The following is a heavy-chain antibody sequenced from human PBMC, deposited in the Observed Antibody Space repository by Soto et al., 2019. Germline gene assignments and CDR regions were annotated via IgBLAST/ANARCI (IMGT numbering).Heavy chain of an antibody. J-gene: IGHJ4*02. CDR1: GFTFSSYA. V-gene: IGHV3-23*01. D-gene: IGHD2-15*01. CDR2: ISGSGGST. Sequence: EVQLLESGGGLVQPGGSLRLSCAASGFTFSSYAMSWVRQATGKGLEWVSGISGSGGSTYYADSVKGRFTISRDNSTNTLYLQMNSLRGEDTAVYYCAKDLYRYDNWGQGTLVTVSS. CDR3: AKDLYRYDN.